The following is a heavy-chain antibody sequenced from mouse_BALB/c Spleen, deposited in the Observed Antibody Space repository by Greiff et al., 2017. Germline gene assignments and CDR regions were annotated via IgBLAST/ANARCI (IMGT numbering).Heavy chain of an antibody. CDR1: GYAFSSYW. V-gene: IGHV1-80*01. CDR3: ARSSYGNCY. Sequence: QVQLKQSGAELVRPGSSVKISCKASGYAFSSYWMNWVKQRPAQGLEWIGQIYPGDGDTNYNGKFKGKATLTADKSSSTAYMQLSSLTSEDSAVYFCARSSYGNCYWGQGTLVTVSA. J-gene: IGHJ3*01. CDR2: IYPGDGDT. D-gene: IGHD2-1*01.